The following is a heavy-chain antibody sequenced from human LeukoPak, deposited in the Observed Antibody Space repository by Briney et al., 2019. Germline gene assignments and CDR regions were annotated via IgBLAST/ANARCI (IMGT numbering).Heavy chain of an antibody. D-gene: IGHD3-22*01. CDR2: INHSGST. CDR3: ARGGIWGYYYDSSGCLEY. V-gene: IGHV4-34*01. Sequence: SETLSLTCALYGGSFSGYYWSWIRQPPGKGLEWIGEINHSGSTNYNPSLKSRVTISVDTSKNQFSLKLSSVSDADTAVYYCARGGIWGYYYDSSGCLEYWGQGTLVSVS. CDR1: GGSFSGYY. J-gene: IGHJ4*02.